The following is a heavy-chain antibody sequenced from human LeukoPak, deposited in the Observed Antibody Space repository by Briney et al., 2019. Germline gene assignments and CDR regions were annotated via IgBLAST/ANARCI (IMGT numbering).Heavy chain of an antibody. J-gene: IGHJ5*02. CDR1: GGTFSSYA. Sequence: ASVKVSCKASGGTFSSYAISWVRLDPGDGLEWTGGNIPIIGTANYAQKFQGRVTITTDESTSTAYMELSSLRSEDTAVYYCARGYDFWSGYGWFDPWGQGTLVTVSS. CDR3: ARGYDFWSGYGWFDP. D-gene: IGHD3-3*01. V-gene: IGHV1-69*05. CDR2: NIPIIGTA.